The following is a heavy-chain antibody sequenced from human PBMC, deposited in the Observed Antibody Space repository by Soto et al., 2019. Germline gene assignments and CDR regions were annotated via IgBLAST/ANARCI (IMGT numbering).Heavy chain of an antibody. CDR3: ARMVTQAYSSGLDY. Sequence: QLQLQESGPGLVKPSETLSLTCTVSGGSISSSSYYWGWIRQPPGKGLEWIGSIYFSGSTYYNPSLTSRVTISVDTSKNQFSLTLSSVTAADTAVYYCARMVTQAYSSGLDYWGQGTLVTVSS. CDR2: IYFSGST. D-gene: IGHD6-19*01. V-gene: IGHV4-39*01. J-gene: IGHJ4*02. CDR1: GGSISSSSYY.